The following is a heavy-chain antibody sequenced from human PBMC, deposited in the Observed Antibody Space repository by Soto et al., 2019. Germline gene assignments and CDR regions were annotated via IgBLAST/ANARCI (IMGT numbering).Heavy chain of an antibody. V-gene: IGHV1-69*12. D-gene: IGHD3-22*01. Sequence: QVQLVQSGAEVKKPGSSVKVSCKASGGTFSSYAISWVRQAPGQGLEWMGGIIPIFGTANYAQKFQGRVTITADESKGTAYMELSSLSSEDTAVYYCARGSAYDSSGYYYSWFDPWGQGTLVTVSS. CDR1: GGTFSSYA. J-gene: IGHJ5*02. CDR3: ARGSAYDSSGYYYSWFDP. CDR2: IIPIFGTA.